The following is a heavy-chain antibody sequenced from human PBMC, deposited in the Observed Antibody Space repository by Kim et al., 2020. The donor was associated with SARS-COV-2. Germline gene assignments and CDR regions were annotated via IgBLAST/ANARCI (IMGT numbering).Heavy chain of an antibody. CDR1: GYTFTSYA. CDR3: ARAVDTAMVYFDY. V-gene: IGHV1-3*01. Sequence: ASVKVSCKASGYTFTSYAMHWVRQAPGQRLEWMGWINAGNGNTKYSQKFQGRVTITRDTSASTAYMELSSLRSEDTAVYYCARAVDTAMVYFDYWGQGTLVTVSS. D-gene: IGHD5-18*01. CDR2: INAGNGNT. J-gene: IGHJ4*02.